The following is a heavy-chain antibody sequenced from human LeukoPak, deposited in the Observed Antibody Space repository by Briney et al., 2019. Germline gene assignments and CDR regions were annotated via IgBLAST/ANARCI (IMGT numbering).Heavy chain of an antibody. CDR2: INPNSGGT. Sequence: ASVKASCKASGYTFTCYYMHWVRQAPGQGLEWMGWINPNSGGTNYAQKFQGWVTMTRDTSISTAYMELSRLRSDDTAVYYCARDDYGAPGAYYYGMDVWGQGTTVTVSS. CDR1: GYTFTCYY. CDR3: ARDDYGAPGAYYYGMDV. V-gene: IGHV1-2*04. J-gene: IGHJ6*02. D-gene: IGHD4-17*01.